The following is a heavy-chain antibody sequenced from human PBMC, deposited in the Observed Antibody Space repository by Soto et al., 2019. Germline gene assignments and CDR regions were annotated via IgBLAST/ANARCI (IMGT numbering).Heavy chain of an antibody. CDR2: INAGNCNT. Sequence: VRQAPGERLEWVGWINAGNCNTKYSQKFHGIVTITRDTPASTAYMELSSLRSEDTAVYYCEAHLFFVGPTTAVDFD. D-gene: IGHD3-3*01. J-gene: IGHJ4*01. CDR3: EAHLFFVGPTTAVDFD. V-gene: IGHV1-3*01.